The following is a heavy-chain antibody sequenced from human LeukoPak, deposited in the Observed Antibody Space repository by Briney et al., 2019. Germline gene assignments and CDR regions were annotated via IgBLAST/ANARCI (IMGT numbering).Heavy chain of an antibody. V-gene: IGHV4-59*01. D-gene: IGHD5-24*01. Sequence: SETLSLTCTVSGGSISSYYWSWIRQPPGKGLEWIGYIYYSGSTNYNPSLKSRVTISVDTSKNQFSLKLSSVTAADTAVYYCARARDGYSQFDYWGQGTLVTVSS. J-gene: IGHJ4*02. CDR1: GGSISSYY. CDR2: IYYSGST. CDR3: ARARDGYSQFDY.